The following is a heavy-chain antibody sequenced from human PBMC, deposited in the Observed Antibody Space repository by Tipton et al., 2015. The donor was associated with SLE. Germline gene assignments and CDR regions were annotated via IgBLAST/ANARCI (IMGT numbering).Heavy chain of an antibody. Sequence: TLSLTCTVSGGSISSSNYYWGWIRQPPGKGLEWIGSIYYSGSTYYNPSLKSRVTISVDTSKNQFSLKLSSVTAADTAVFYCARKTYTGLTFDYWGQGTLVTVSS. CDR3: ARKTYTGLTFDY. D-gene: IGHD3-9*01. V-gene: IGHV4-39*01. CDR2: IYYSGST. J-gene: IGHJ4*02. CDR1: GGSISSSNYY.